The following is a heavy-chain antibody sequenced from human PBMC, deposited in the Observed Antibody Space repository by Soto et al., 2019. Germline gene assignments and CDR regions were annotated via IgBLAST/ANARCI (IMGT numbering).Heavy chain of an antibody. D-gene: IGHD3-10*01. CDR2: MNPNSGNT. CDR1: GYSFTSYD. V-gene: IGHV1-8*01. J-gene: IGHJ5*02. CDR3: ARPYYGSGSYYPNWFDP. Sequence: SVKVSCKASGYSFTSYDSNWVRQATGQGLEWMGWMNPNSGNTGYAQKFQGRVTMTRNTSISTAYMELSSLRSEDTAVYYCARPYYGSGSYYPNWFDPWGQGTLVTVSS.